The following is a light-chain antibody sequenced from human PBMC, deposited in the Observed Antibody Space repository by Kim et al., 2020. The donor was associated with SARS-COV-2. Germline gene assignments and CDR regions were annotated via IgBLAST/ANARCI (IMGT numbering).Light chain of an antibody. CDR3: QSSDSSNLHVV. J-gene: IGLJ2*01. CDR2: EDK. Sequence: VTISCTRSSGSIASSSVQWYQQRAGSAPTTLIYEDKQRPSGVPDRFSGSIDSSSNSASLTISGLKTEDEADYYCQSSDSSNLHVVFGGGTQLTVL. V-gene: IGLV6-57*03. CDR1: SGSIASSS.